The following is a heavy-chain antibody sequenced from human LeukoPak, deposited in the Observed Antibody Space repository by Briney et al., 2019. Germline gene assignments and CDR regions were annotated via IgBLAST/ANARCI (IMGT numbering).Heavy chain of an antibody. J-gene: IGHJ4*02. CDR3: AKDPNFSGSSDLFNY. Sequence: GGSLRLSCAASGFTFSSYAVSWVRQAPGKGLEWVSAISGSGGSTYYADSVKGRFTISRDNSKNTLYLQMNSLRAEDTAVYYSAKDPNFSGSSDLFNYWGQGTLVTVSS. D-gene: IGHD1-26*01. CDR1: GFTFSSYA. CDR2: ISGSGGST. V-gene: IGHV3-23*01.